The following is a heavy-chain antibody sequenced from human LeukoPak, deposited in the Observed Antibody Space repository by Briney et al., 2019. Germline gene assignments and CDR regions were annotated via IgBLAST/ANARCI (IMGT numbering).Heavy chain of an antibody. CDR1: GGSISSYY. D-gene: IGHD2-8*01. Sequence: SETLSLTCTVSGGSISSYYWSWIRQPAGKGLEWTGRIYTSGSTNYNPSLKSRVTMSVDTSKNQFSLRLSSVTAADTAVYYCAGRGYCTNGVCLGDDYWGQGTLVTVSS. CDR2: IYTSGST. V-gene: IGHV4-4*07. CDR3: AGRGYCTNGVCLGDDY. J-gene: IGHJ4*02.